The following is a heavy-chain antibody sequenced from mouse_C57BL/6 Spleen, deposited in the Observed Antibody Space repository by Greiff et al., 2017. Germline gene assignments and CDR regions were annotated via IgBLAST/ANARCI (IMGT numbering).Heavy chain of an antibody. CDR1: GYTFTSYW. Sequence: QVHVKQPGAELVKPGASVKLSCKASGYTFTSYWMQWVKQRPGQGLEWIGEIDPSDSSTNYNQKFKGKATLTVDTSSSTAYMQLSSLTSEDSAVYYCARGGSSYWYFDVWGTGTTVTVSS. CDR2: IDPSDSST. D-gene: IGHD1-1*01. V-gene: IGHV1-50*01. J-gene: IGHJ1*03. CDR3: ARGGSSYWYFDV.